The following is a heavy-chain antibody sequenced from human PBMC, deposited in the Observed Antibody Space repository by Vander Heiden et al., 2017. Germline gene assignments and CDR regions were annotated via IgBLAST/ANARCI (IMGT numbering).Heavy chain of an antibody. Sequence: HVQLQESRPELAKPSGTLSPTRAVSGDSISSSHRGSRVRHPPGKGLEWIGEIYHSGSTNYNPSLKSRVTISVDKSKNQFSLKLSSVTAADTAVYYCARGGRYCSGGSCYPFHFDYWGQGTLVTVSS. CDR1: GDSISSSHR. J-gene: IGHJ4*02. D-gene: IGHD2-15*01. CDR3: ARGGRYCSGGSCYPFHFDY. CDR2: IYHSGST. V-gene: IGHV4-4*02.